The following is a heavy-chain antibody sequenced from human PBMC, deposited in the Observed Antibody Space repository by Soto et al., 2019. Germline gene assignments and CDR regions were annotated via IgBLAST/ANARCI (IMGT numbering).Heavy chain of an antibody. D-gene: IGHD1-1*01. CDR3: ARGRYGDY. Sequence: QVHLVQSGAEVKKPGASVKVSCMGSSYDFTTYGITWVRQAPGQGLEWMAWISAHNGNTDYAQKLQGRVTVTRDTSTSTAYMELRSLRSDDTAMYYCARGRYGDYWGQGALVTVSS. V-gene: IGHV1-18*01. J-gene: IGHJ4*02. CDR1: SYDFTTYG. CDR2: ISAHNGNT.